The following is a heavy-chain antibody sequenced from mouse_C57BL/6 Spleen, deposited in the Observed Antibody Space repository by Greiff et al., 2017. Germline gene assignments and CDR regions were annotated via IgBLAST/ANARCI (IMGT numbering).Heavy chain of an antibody. J-gene: IGHJ3*01. Sequence: VQLQQPGAELVMPGASVKLSCKASGYTFTSYWMHWVKQRPGQGLEWIGEIDPSDSYTNYNQKFKGKSTLTVDKSSSTAYMQLSSLTSEDSAVYYCARSNYYGSSFVFAYWGQGTLVTVSA. CDR2: IDPSDSYT. V-gene: IGHV1-69*01. CDR1: GYTFTSYW. D-gene: IGHD1-1*01. CDR3: ARSNYYGSSFVFAY.